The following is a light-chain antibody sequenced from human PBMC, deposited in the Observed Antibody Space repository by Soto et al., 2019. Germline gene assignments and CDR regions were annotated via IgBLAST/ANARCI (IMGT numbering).Light chain of an antibody. J-gene: IGLJ3*02. CDR1: SSDVGAYNY. Sequence: QSALTQPASVSGSPGQSITISCTGTSSDVGAYNYVSWYQQHPGKAPKLLISEVSNRPSGVSNRFSGSKSGTMASLTISGLQAEDEADYYCTSFTTSTTWVFGGGTQLTVL. CDR3: TSFTTSTTWV. CDR2: EVS. V-gene: IGLV2-14*01.